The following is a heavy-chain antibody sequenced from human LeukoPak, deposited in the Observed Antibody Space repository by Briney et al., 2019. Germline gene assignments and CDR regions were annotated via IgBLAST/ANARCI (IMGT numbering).Heavy chain of an antibody. CDR1: GYSFTSYW. CDR3: ARLSSAEMATIHFDY. Sequence: GESLKISCKDSGYSFTSYWIGWVRQMPGKGLEWMGIIYPGDSDTRYSPSFQGQVTISADKPISTAYLQWSSLKASDTAMYYCARLSSAEMATIHFDYWGQGTLVPVSS. J-gene: IGHJ4*02. V-gene: IGHV5-51*01. CDR2: IYPGDSDT. D-gene: IGHD5-24*01.